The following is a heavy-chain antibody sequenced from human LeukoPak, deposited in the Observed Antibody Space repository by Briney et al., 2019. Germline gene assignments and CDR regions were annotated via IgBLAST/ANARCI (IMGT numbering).Heavy chain of an antibody. CDR2: MNPNSGNT. D-gene: IGHD6-13*01. Sequence: ASVKVSCKASGYTFTGYYMHWVRQATGQGLEWMGWMNPNSGNTGYAQKFQGRVTITRNTSISTAYMELSSLRSEDTAVYYCATSTPIAAAGGDAFDIWGQGTMVTVSS. V-gene: IGHV1-8*03. J-gene: IGHJ3*02. CDR1: GYTFTGYY. CDR3: ATSTPIAAAGGDAFDI.